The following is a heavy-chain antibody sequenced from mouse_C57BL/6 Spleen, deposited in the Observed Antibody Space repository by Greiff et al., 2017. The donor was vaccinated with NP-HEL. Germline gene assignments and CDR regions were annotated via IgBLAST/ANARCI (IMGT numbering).Heavy chain of an antibody. V-gene: IGHV1-82*01. CDR2: IYPGDGDT. J-gene: IGHJ4*01. CDR3: ARRDLHYYAMDY. Sequence: QVQLKESGPELVKPGASVKISCKASGYAFSSSWMNWVKQRPGKGLEWIGRIYPGDGDTNYNGKFKGKATLTADKSSSTAYMQLSSLTSEDSAVYFCARRDLHYYAMDYGGQGTSVTVSS. CDR1: GYAFSSSW.